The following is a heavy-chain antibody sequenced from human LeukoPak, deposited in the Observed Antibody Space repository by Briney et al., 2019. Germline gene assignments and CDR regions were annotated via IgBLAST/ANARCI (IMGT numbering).Heavy chain of an antibody. J-gene: IGHJ4*02. CDR2: ISGSGGST. CDR1: GFTFSSYA. D-gene: IGHD3-3*01. V-gene: IGHV3-23*01. CDR3: AKDLRFLEWLPPHFDY. Sequence: GGSLRLSCAASGFTFSSYAMSWVRQAPGEGLEWVSAISGSGGSTYYADSVKGRFTISRDNSKNTLYLQMNSLRAEDTAVYYCAKDLRFLEWLPPHFDYWGQGTLVTVSS.